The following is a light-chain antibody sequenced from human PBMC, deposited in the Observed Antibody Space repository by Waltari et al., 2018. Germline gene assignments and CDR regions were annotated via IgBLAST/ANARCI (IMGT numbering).Light chain of an antibody. CDR3: QQLKSYPLT. CDR2: AAS. CDR1: QVTTNY. J-gene: IGKJ4*01. Sequence: IQLTQSPSFLSASVGDRVTITCRTSQVTTNYLAWYQQKPGEAPKLLIHAASTLQSGVPARFSGSWSGTEFTLTISSLQPEDFATYHCQQLKSYPLTFGGGTKVEI. V-gene: IGKV1-9*01.